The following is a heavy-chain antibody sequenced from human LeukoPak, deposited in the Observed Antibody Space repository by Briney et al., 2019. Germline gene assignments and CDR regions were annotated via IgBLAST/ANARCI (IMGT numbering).Heavy chain of an antibody. Sequence: SETLSLTCAVYGGSFSGYYWSWIRQPPGKGLEWIGEINHSGSTNYNPSLKSRVTISVDTSKNQFSLKLGSVTAADTAVYYCARGGRIAVAGTNNWFDPWGQGTLVTVSS. CDR2: INHSGST. CDR1: GGSFSGYY. D-gene: IGHD6-19*01. J-gene: IGHJ5*02. V-gene: IGHV4-34*01. CDR3: ARGGRIAVAGTNNWFDP.